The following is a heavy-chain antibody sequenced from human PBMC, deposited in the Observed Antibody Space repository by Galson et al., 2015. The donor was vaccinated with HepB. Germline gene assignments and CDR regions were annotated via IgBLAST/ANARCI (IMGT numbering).Heavy chain of an antibody. D-gene: IGHD5-18*01. V-gene: IGHV3-9*01. CDR2: ISWDSGSI. CDR1: GFTFDDYA. CDR3: AKAAAIKPYGYSYAYFDY. J-gene: IGHJ4*02. Sequence: SLRLSCAASGFTFDDYAMHWVRQAPGKGLECVSGISWDSGSIGYADSVKGRFTISRDNAKNSLYLQMNSLRAEDTALYYCAKAAAIKPYGYSYAYFDYCCQGTLVTVYS.